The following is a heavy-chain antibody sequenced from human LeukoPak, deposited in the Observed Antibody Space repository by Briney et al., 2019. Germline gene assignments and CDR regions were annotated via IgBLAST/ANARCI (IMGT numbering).Heavy chain of an antibody. D-gene: IGHD3-16*02. CDR1: GFTFSSYS. Sequence: GGSLRLSCAASGFTFSSYSMNWVRQAPGKGLEWVSSISSSSSYIYYADSVKGRFTISRDNAKNSLYLQMNSLRAEDTAMYYCASSLSVWGNYRCHWGRGTLVTVSS. J-gene: IGHJ4*02. CDR3: ASSLSVWGNYRCH. CDR2: ISSSSSYI. V-gene: IGHV3-21*01.